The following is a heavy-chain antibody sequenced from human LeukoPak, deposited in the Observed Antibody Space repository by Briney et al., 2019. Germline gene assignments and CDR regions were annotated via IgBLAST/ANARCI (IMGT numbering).Heavy chain of an antibody. Sequence: KPSETLSLTCTVSGGSISSYYWSWIRQPPGKGLEWIGYIYYSGRTNYNPSLKSRVTISVDTSKNQFSLKLSSVTAADTAVYYCARRNSYGYSDWFDPWGQGTLVTVSS. CDR3: ARRNSYGYSDWFDP. D-gene: IGHD5-18*01. CDR1: GGSISSYY. J-gene: IGHJ5*02. CDR2: IYYSGRT. V-gene: IGHV4-59*08.